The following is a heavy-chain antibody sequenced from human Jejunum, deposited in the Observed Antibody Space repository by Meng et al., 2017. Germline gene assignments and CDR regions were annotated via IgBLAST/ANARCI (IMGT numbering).Heavy chain of an antibody. Sequence: SQTLSLTCVISGDSVPSNSATWNWIRQSPSRGLEWLGRTYYRSQWKNDYAVSVKSRITIDPDTSKNQFSLQLNFVTPEDTALYYCARGDTSSYSFYFDSWGQGTLVTVSS. CDR2: TYYRSQWKN. J-gene: IGHJ4*02. CDR1: GDSVPSNSAT. D-gene: IGHD3-22*01. V-gene: IGHV6-1*01. CDR3: ARGDTSSYSFYFDS.